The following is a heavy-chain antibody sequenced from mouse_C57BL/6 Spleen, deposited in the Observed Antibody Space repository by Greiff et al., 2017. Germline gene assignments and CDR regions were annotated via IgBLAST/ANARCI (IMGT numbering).Heavy chain of an antibody. CDR3: ARYMGDYEGYAMDY. CDR2: IRNKANGYTT. D-gene: IGHD2-4*01. CDR1: GFTFTDYY. V-gene: IGHV7-3*01. J-gene: IGHJ4*01. Sequence: EVQVVESGGGLVQPGGSLSLSCAASGFTFTDYYMSWVRQPPGKALEWLGFIRNKANGYTTEYSASVKGRFTISRDNSQSILYLQMNALRAEDSATYYCARYMGDYEGYAMDYWGQGTSVTVSS.